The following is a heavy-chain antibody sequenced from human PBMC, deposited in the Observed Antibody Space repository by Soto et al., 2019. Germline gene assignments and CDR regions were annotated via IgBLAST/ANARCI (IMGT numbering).Heavy chain of an antibody. J-gene: IGHJ6*02. Sequence: SETLSLTCTVSGGSISSSSYYWGWIRQPPGKGLECIGSIYYSGSTYYNPSLKSRVTISVDTSKNQFSLKLSSVTAADTAVYYCARLGISADYYYGMDVWGQGTTLTVSS. CDR1: GGSISSSSYY. CDR3: ARLGISADYYYGMDV. V-gene: IGHV4-39*01. CDR2: IYYSGST. D-gene: IGHD3-3*02.